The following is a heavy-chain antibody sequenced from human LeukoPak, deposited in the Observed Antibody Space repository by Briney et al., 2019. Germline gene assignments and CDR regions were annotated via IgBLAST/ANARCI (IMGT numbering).Heavy chain of an antibody. J-gene: IGHJ4*02. CDR2: IISIFGTA. V-gene: IGHV1-69*05. CDR1: GGTFSSYA. CDR3: ARCQTGTIDY. D-gene: IGHD1-7*01. Sequence: SVKVSCKDSGGTFSSYAISWVRQAPGQGLEWMGRIISIFGTANYAQKFQGRVTITTDESTSTAYMELSSLRSEDTAVYYCARCQTGTIDYWGQGTLVTVSS.